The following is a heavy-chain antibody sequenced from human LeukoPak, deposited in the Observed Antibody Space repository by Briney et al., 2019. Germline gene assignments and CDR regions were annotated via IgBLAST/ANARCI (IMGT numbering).Heavy chain of an antibody. CDR1: GFTFSNYA. D-gene: IGHD3-10*01. Sequence: GGSLRLSCAASGFTFSNYAMSWVRQAPGKGLEWVSAISGSSVSTYYADSVKGRFTISRDNSKNTLYLQMNGLRAEDTAVYYCAKDPRGYYYRMDVWGKGTTVTVSS. V-gene: IGHV3-23*01. CDR3: AKDPRGYYYRMDV. CDR2: ISGSSVST. J-gene: IGHJ6*04.